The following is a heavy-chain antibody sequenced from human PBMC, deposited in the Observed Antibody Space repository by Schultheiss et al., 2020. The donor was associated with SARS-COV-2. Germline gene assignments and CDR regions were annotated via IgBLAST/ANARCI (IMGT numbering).Heavy chain of an antibody. CDR1: GGSISSSSYY. D-gene: IGHD4-17*01. CDR3: ARVSVYGDYDRLDY. Sequence: SETLSLTCTVSGGSISSSSYYWGWIRQHPGKGLEWIGYIYYSGSTYYNPSLKSRVTISVDTSKNQFSLKLSSVTAADTAVYYCARVSVYGDYDRLDYWGQGTLVTVSS. J-gene: IGHJ4*02. V-gene: IGHV4-31*03. CDR2: IYYSGST.